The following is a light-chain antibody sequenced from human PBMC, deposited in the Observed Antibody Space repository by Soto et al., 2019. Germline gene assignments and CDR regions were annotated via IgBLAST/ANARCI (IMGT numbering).Light chain of an antibody. CDR2: EVN. CDR1: SSDVGGYDF. Sequence: QSVLTQPPSASGSPGXSXTISCTGTSSDVGGYDFVSWYQQYPGKVPKLMVYEVNKRPSGVPDRFSGSKSGNTASLTVSGLQAEDEADYYCTSYAGGNNVFGTGTKLTVL. V-gene: IGLV2-8*01. CDR3: TSYAGGNNV. J-gene: IGLJ1*01.